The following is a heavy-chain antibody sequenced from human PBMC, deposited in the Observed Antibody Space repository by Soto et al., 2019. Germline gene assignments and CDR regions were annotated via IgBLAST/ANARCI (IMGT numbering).Heavy chain of an antibody. CDR3: AKERSSGWSFDY. V-gene: IGHV5-10-1*01. J-gene: IGHJ4*02. D-gene: IGHD6-19*01. CDR2: IDPSDSYT. CDR1: GYSFTSYW. Sequence: GESLKISCKGSGYSFTSYWISWVRQMPGKGLEWMGRIDPSDSYTNYSPSFQGHVTISADNSKNTLYLQMNSLRAEDTAVFYCAKERSSGWSFDYWGQGTLVTVSS.